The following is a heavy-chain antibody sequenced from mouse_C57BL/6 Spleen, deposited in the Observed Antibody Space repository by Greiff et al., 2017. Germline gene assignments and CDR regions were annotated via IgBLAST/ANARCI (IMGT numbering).Heavy chain of an antibody. V-gene: IGHV14-1*01. CDR2: IAPEDGGT. CDR1: GFNIKDYY. Sequence: VQLQQSGAELVRPGASVTLSCTASGFNIKDYYMHWVKQRPEQGLEWIGRIAPEDGGTAYAPKFQGKATMTADTASNTAYLQLSSLTSEDTAVYYCTKGGYYYAMDYWGQGTSVTGSS. CDR3: TKGGYYYAMDY. J-gene: IGHJ4*01.